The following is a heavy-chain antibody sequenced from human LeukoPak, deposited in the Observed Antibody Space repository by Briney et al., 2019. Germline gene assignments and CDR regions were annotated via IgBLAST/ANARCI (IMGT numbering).Heavy chain of an antibody. CDR2: IYYSGST. D-gene: IGHD3-10*01. J-gene: IGHJ4*02. V-gene: IGHV4-39*07. CDR3: ARGSRDWHGSGSYYFDY. Sequence: PSETLSLTCTVSGGSISSSSYYWGWIRQPPGKGLEWIGSIYYSGSTYYNPSLKSRVTISVDTSKNQFSLKLSSVTAADTAVYYCARGSRDWHGSGSYYFDYWGQGTLVTVSS. CDR1: GGSISSSSYY.